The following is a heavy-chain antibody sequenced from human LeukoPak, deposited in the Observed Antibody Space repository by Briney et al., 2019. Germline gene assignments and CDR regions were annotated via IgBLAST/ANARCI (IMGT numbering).Heavy chain of an antibody. J-gene: IGHJ6*03. CDR3: ARGIVVVPATSLGYYYMDV. V-gene: IGHV4-34*01. D-gene: IGHD2-2*01. Sequence: SETLPLTCAVYGGSFSGYYWSWIRQPPGKGLEWIGEINHSGSTNYNPSLKSRVIISVDTSKNQFSLKLSSVTAADTAVYYCARGIVVVPATSLGYYYMDVWGKGTTVTVSS. CDR2: INHSGST. CDR1: GGSFSGYY.